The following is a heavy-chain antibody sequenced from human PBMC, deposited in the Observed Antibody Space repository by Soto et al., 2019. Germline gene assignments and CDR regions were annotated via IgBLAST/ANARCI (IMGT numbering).Heavy chain of an antibody. V-gene: IGHV3-30-3*01. Sequence: GXSLRLSCAASGFTFSSYAMHWVRQAPGKGLEWVAVISYDGSNKYYADSVKGRFTISRDNSKNTLYLQMNSLRAEDTAVYYCGRESTTALENWYFDLWGRGTLVTVSS. CDR2: ISYDGSNK. D-gene: IGHD4-17*01. J-gene: IGHJ2*01. CDR3: GRESTTALENWYFDL. CDR1: GFTFSSYA.